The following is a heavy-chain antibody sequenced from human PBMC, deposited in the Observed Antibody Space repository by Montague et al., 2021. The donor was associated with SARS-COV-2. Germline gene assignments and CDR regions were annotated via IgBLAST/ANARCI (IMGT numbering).Heavy chain of an antibody. Sequence: SETLSLTRAVYGGSFSDYHWTWIRQSPGERLEWIGQINYGGSTKYNPSLKSRVTISIDTSKNQFSLKLTSVTAADTAVYYCARGAPGYWGQGTLVTVSS. J-gene: IGHJ4*02. D-gene: IGHD1-1*01. V-gene: IGHV4-34*01. CDR2: INYGGST. CDR1: GGSFSDYH. CDR3: ARGAPGY.